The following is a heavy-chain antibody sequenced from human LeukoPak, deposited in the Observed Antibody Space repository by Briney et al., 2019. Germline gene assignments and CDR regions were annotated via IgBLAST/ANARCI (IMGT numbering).Heavy chain of an antibody. J-gene: IGHJ4*02. CDR3: ARHSDRTAYTAKVFDY. Sequence: PSETLSLTCSVSGGSISSSDHFWGWIRQPPGKGLEWIGSIYYSGTTYYNPSLKSRVTISVDMSKNQFSLKLSSVTAADTAVYYCARHSDRTAYTAKVFDYWGQGTLVTVSS. V-gene: IGHV4-39*01. D-gene: IGHD2-21*02. CDR1: GGSISSSDHF. CDR2: IYYSGTT.